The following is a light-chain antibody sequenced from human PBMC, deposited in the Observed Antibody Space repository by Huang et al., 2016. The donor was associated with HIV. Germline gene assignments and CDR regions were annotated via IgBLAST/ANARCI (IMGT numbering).Light chain of an antibody. CDR1: QYIASY. Sequence: IQVTQSPSSLSASVGDRVTIPCRTSQYIASYLAWYQQIPGKAPKLLIYSASTLESGVPSRFSGSGSGTDFTLTISRLQPEDFATYYCQQLNTYPPTFGQGTKVQI. CDR3: QQLNTYPPT. J-gene: IGKJ1*01. V-gene: IGKV1-9*01. CDR2: SAS.